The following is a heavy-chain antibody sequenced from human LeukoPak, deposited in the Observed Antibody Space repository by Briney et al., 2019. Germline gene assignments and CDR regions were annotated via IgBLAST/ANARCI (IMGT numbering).Heavy chain of an antibody. V-gene: IGHV4-31*03. J-gene: IGHJ4*02. CDR3: ARGVGGYYTGIDY. CDR2: IYYSGST. D-gene: IGHD3-3*01. Sequence: SQTVSLTCTVSGGSISSGGYYWSWIRQHTGKGLEWIGYIYYSGSTYYNPSLKSRVTISVDTSKNQFSLKLSSVTAADTAVYYCARGVGGYYTGIDYWGQGTLVTVSS. CDR1: GGSISSGGYY.